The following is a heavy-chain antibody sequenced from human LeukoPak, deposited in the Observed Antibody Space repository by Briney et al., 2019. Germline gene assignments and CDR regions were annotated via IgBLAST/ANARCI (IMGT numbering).Heavy chain of an antibody. J-gene: IGHJ4*02. Sequence: SGTLSLTCAVSGYSISSGYYWGWIRQPPGKGLEWIGSIYHSGSTYYNPSLKSRVTISVDTSKNQFSLKLSSVTAADTAVYYCARVNDRGYYDFWSGYPSLDYWGQGTLVTVSS. V-gene: IGHV4-38-2*01. CDR2: IYHSGST. D-gene: IGHD3-3*01. CDR3: ARVNDRGYYDFWSGYPSLDY. CDR1: GYSISSGYY.